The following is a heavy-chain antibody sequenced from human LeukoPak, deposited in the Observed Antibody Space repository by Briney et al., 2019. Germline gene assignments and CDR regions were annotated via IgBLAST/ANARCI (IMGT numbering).Heavy chain of an antibody. CDR3: AKDGTRGYSYGGYFDY. Sequence: PGGSLRLSCAASGFTFGSYGMHWVRQAPGKGLEWVAVISYDGSNKYYADSVKGRFTISRDNSKNTLYLQMNSLRAEDTAVYYCAKDGTRGYSYGGYFDYWGQGTLVTVSS. CDR1: GFTFGSYG. J-gene: IGHJ4*02. V-gene: IGHV3-30*18. D-gene: IGHD5-18*01. CDR2: ISYDGSNK.